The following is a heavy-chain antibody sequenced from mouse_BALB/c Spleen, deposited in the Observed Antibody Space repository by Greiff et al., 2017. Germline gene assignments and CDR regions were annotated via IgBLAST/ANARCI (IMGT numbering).Heavy chain of an antibody. CDR3: ARAPYDYDVFFAY. CDR1: GYSITSDYA. J-gene: IGHJ3*01. CDR2: ISYSGST. Sequence: DVKLQESGPGLVKPSQSLSLTCTVTGYSITSDYAWNWIRQFPGNKLEWMGYISYSGSTSYNPSLKSRISITRDTSKNQFFLQLNSVTTEDTATYYCARAPYDYDVFFAYWGQGTLVTVSA. D-gene: IGHD2-4*01. V-gene: IGHV3-2*02.